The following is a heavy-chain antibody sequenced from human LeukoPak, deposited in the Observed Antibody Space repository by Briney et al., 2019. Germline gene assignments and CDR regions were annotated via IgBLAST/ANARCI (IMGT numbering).Heavy chain of an antibody. CDR3: ATRIVPTVGFDT. CDR1: GFSFSSHG. V-gene: IGHV3-23*01. D-gene: IGHD5-12*01. CDR2: ISGSGDLP. J-gene: IGHJ4*02. Sequence: PGGSLRLSCAASGFSFSSHGMVWVRQGPGKGLECVSTISGSGDLPYYADSVKGRFTISRDNSKNTVYLQMTSLRAEYTAIYYCATRIVPTVGFDTWGQGTLVTVSS.